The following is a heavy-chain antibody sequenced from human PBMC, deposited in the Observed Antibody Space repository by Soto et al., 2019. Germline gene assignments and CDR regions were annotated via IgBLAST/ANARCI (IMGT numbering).Heavy chain of an antibody. Sequence: PGGSLRLSCAASGFTFNNYAMHWVRQAPGKGLEWVAVISYDGSNKYYADSVKGRFTISRDNSKNTLYLQMNSLRAEDTAVYYCARDRGYSGYDFPDYWGQGALVIVSS. CDR3: ARDRGYSGYDFPDY. D-gene: IGHD5-12*01. J-gene: IGHJ4*02. V-gene: IGHV3-30-3*01. CDR2: ISYDGSNK. CDR1: GFTFNNYA.